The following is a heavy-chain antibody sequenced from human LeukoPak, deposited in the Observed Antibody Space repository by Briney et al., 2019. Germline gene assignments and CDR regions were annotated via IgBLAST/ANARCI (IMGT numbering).Heavy chain of an antibody. V-gene: IGHV3-48*01. CDR1: GFTFCSYS. J-gene: IGHJ4*02. CDR3: ERDLRESYLASDY. Sequence: PGGSLRLSCAASGFTFCSYSRNWVRQAPGKGLEWVSYISSSSSTIYYADSVKGRFTISRDNAKNSLYLQMNSLRAEDTAVYYCERDLRESYLASDYWGQGTLVTVSS. D-gene: IGHD1-26*01. CDR2: ISSSSSTI.